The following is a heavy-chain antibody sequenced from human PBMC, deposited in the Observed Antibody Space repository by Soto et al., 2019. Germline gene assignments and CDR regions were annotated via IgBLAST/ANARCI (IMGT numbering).Heavy chain of an antibody. V-gene: IGHV3-48*02. CDR3: ARLDRAPYYYYGRDV. J-gene: IGHJ6*04. Sequence: PGGSLRLSCAASGFTFSSYSMNWVRQAPGKGLEWVSYISSSSSTIYYADSVKGRFTISRDNAKNSLYLQMNSLRDEDTAVYYCARLDRAPYYYYGRDVWGKGTRFTVPS. CDR2: ISSSSSTI. CDR1: GFTFSSYS.